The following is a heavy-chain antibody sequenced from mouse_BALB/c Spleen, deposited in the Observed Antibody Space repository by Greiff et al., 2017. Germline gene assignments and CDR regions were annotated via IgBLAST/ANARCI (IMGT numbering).Heavy chain of an antibody. D-gene: IGHD1-1*01. CDR2: ILPGSGST. V-gene: IGHV1-9*01. Sequence: VQLQQSGAELMKPGASVKISCKATGYTFSSYWIEWVKQRPGHGLEWIGEILPGSGSTNYNEKFKGKATFTADTSSNTAYMQLSSLTSEDSAVYYCARSWTVVPRGFDYWGQGTTLTVSS. CDR1: GYTFSSYW. CDR3: ARSWTVVPRGFDY. J-gene: IGHJ2*01.